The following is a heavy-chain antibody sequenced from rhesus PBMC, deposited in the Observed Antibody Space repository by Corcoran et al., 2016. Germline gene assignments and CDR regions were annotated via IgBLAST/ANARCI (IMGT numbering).Heavy chain of an antibody. CDR3: ASVSGSYMHFEF. J-gene: IGHJ1*01. Sequence: QVQLQESGPGVVKPSETLSLTCAVSGGSISDSYRWSWIRQPPGKGLAWIGYIYGSSTSTNYNPSLKSRVTISKATSKNQFSLKLSSVTAADTALYYCASVSGSYMHFEFWGQGALVTVSS. CDR2: IYGSSTST. CDR1: GGSISDSYR. V-gene: IGHV4S10*01. D-gene: IGHD1-44*02.